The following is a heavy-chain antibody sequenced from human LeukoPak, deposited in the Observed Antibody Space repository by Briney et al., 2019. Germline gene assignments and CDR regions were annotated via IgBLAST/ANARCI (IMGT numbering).Heavy chain of an antibody. CDR2: IYTSGST. Sequence: SQTLSLTCTVSGDSISSGDYYWSWIRQPAGKGLEWIGRIYTSGSTNYNPSLKSRVTLSVDTSKNQFSLKLSSVTAADTAVYYCARDFLYRIAAADWFDPWGQGTLVTVSS. D-gene: IGHD6-13*01. CDR3: ARDFLYRIAAADWFDP. V-gene: IGHV4-61*02. J-gene: IGHJ5*02. CDR1: GDSISSGDYY.